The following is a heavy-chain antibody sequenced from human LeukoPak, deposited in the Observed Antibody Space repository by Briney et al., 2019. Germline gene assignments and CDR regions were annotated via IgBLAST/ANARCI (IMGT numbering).Heavy chain of an antibody. V-gene: IGHV3-21*01. D-gene: IGHD3-10*01. CDR2: IDSSGSYI. Sequence: GGSLRLSCTASGFTFTSYGMNWVRQAPGKGLEWVSFIDSSGSYIYYGDSLKGRVTISRDNAKNSLYLQMNGLRAEDTAVYYCARGRSITLLRGVAMSDGFDIWGQGAMVSVSS. CDR1: GFTFTSYG. CDR3: ARGRSITLLRGVAMSDGFDI. J-gene: IGHJ3*02.